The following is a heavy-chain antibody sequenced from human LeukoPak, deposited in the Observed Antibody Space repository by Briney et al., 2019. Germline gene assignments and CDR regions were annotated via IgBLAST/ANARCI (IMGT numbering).Heavy chain of an antibody. Sequence: PGGSLRLSCAASGFTFSNYAMSWVRQAPGKGLEWVANIKQDGSEKYYVDSVKGRFTISRDNAKNSLYLQMSSLRAEDTAVYYCAGCCNSRLYSSSWYSRRSEYFQHWGQGTLVTVSS. J-gene: IGHJ1*01. CDR1: GFTFSNYA. D-gene: IGHD6-13*01. CDR3: AGCCNSRLYSSSWYSRRSEYFQH. V-gene: IGHV3-7*01. CDR2: IKQDGSEK.